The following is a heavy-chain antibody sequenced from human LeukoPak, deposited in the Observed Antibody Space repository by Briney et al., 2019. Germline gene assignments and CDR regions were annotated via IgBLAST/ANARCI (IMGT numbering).Heavy chain of an antibody. Sequence: GGSLRLSCAASGFTFDDYAMHWVRQAPGKGLEWVSGISWNSGSIGYADSVKGRFTISRDNAKNSLYLQMNSLRAEDTALYYCAKLQTATYYYDRRDAFDIWGQGTMVTVSS. J-gene: IGHJ3*02. V-gene: IGHV3-9*01. CDR1: GFTFDDYA. D-gene: IGHD3-22*01. CDR3: AKLQTATYYYDRRDAFDI. CDR2: ISWNSGSI.